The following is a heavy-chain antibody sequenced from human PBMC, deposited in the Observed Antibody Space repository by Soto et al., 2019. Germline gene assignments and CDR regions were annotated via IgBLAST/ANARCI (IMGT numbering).Heavy chain of an antibody. CDR1: GGTFSNYA. CDR3: ARAPSCGLRLGELSLRAAFDI. D-gene: IGHD3-16*02. Sequence: QVQLVQSGAEVKKPGSSVKVSCKASGGTFSNYAITWVRQAPGQGLEWMGGIIPIFGTANYAQKFQGRVTITADRSTSTAYMGLSSLRSEDSAVYYCARAPSCGLRLGELSLRAAFDIWGQGTMVTVSS. CDR2: IIPIFGTA. J-gene: IGHJ3*02. V-gene: IGHV1-69*06.